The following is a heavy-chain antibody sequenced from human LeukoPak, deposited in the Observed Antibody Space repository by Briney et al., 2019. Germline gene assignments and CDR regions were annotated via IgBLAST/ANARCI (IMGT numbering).Heavy chain of an antibody. V-gene: IGHV1-46*01. Sequence: GASVKVSCKASGYTFTSYYMHWVRQAPGQGLEWMGIINPSGGSTSYAQKFQGRGTMTRDTSTSTVYMELSSLRSEDTAVYYCARDRIIGGSSGRWFDPWGQGTLVTVS. CDR1: GYTFTSYY. CDR3: ARDRIIGGSSGRWFDP. J-gene: IGHJ5*02. D-gene: IGHD1-20*01. CDR2: INPSGGST.